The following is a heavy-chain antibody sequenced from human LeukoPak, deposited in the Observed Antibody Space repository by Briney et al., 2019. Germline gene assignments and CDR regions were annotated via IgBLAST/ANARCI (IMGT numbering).Heavy chain of an antibody. J-gene: IGHJ2*01. CDR3: ARTSGFLEYWYFDL. CDR2: IIPIFGTA. D-gene: IGHD3-3*01. CDR1: GGTFSSYA. Sequence: SVKVSCKASGGTFSSYAISLVRQAPGQGLEWMGGIIPIFGTANYAQKFQGRVTITTDESTSTAYMELSSLRSEDTAVYYCARTSGFLEYWYFDLWGRGTLVTVSS. V-gene: IGHV1-69*05.